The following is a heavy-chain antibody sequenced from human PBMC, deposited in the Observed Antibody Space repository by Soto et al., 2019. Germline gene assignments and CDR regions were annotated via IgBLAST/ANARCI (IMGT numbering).Heavy chain of an antibody. V-gene: IGHV1-2*02. D-gene: IGHD2-21*02. CDR2: IDPGSGAT. CDR3: ARGDSGTAGWPFPYFDY. CDR1: TYTFTDYY. Sequence: HEHLVQSGAEVKRPGASLKVSCKASTYTFTDYYIHWVRQAPGQGLEWMGWIDPGSGATNYAPNFQGRVTLTSDTSINTASMDLTSLTSDDTVVYYCARGDSGTAGWPFPYFDYWGQGTLVIVSS. J-gene: IGHJ4*02.